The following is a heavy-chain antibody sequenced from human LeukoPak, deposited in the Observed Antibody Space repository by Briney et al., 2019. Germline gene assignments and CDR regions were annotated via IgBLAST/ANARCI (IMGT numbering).Heavy chain of an antibody. CDR1: GDSISNYY. Sequence: TPSETLSLTCTVSGDSISNYYWSWIRQPAGKGLEWIGRIYTSGSTNYNPSLKSRVTMSVDTSKNQFSLKLSSVTAADTAVYYCARSYYDFWSGYGSPSYYYYYMDVWGKGTTVTVSS. D-gene: IGHD3-3*01. V-gene: IGHV4-4*07. CDR2: IYTSGST. CDR3: ARSYYDFWSGYGSPSYYYYYMDV. J-gene: IGHJ6*03.